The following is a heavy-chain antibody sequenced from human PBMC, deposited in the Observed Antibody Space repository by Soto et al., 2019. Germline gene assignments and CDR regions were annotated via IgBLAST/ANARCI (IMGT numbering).Heavy chain of an antibody. J-gene: IGHJ4*02. CDR2: INHSGST. CDR3: ARCGGCSGGSCYPLGR. Sequence: QVQLQQWGAGLLKPSETLSLTCAVYGGSFSGSYWSWIRQPPGKGLEWIGEINHSGSTNYNPSLKSRVIISVDTSKNQFSLKLSSVTAADTAMYYCARCGGCSGGSCYPLGRWGQGTLVTVSS. CDR1: GGSFSGSY. V-gene: IGHV4-34*01. D-gene: IGHD2-15*01.